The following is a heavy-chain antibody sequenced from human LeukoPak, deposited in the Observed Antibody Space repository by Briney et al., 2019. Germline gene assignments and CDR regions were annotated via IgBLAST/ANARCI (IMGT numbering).Heavy chain of an antibody. Sequence: PSETLSLTCSVSAGSVSSSPYYWGWIRQPPGKGLQWIGSISYSGNTFYNPSLKNRVTISVDTSRNQFSLKLRSVTDADTAVYYCAREDSWEWELLGWFDPWGRGTLVTVSS. CDR3: AREDSWEWELLGWFDP. CDR1: AGSVSSSPYY. J-gene: IGHJ5*02. CDR2: ISYSGNT. D-gene: IGHD1-26*01. V-gene: IGHV4-39*07.